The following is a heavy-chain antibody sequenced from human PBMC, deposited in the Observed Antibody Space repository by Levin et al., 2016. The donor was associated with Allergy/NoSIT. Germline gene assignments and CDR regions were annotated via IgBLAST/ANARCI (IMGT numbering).Heavy chain of an antibody. CDR3: ARDFRNDQSIGFDI. J-gene: IGHJ3*02. Sequence: GESLKISCKASGFTFSAYNLNWVRQAPGKGLEWVACINSGSYINYADSVKGRFTVSRDNAKNSLYLQMNSLRAEDTAVYFCARDFRNDQSIGFDIWGPRDNGHRLF. D-gene: IGHD1-1*01. V-gene: IGHV3-69-1*01. CDR2: INSGSYI. CDR1: GFTFSAYN.